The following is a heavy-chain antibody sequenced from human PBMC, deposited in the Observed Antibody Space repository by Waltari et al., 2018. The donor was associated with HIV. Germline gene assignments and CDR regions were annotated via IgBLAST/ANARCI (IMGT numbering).Heavy chain of an antibody. J-gene: IGHJ4*01. D-gene: IGHD4-4*01. V-gene: IGHV3-74*02. CDR1: GFNFNSYW. CDR2: FNSDGSIT. Sequence: EVQLVESGGGLIQPGGSLRLSCRVSGFNFNSYWMHWVRQVPAKGLGCVSRFNSDGSITTYAHPVKGRFTSSRDNAKNALYLEINGLTAEDTAVYYCARDLMTTLDYWGHGTLVDVSS. CDR3: ARDLMTTLDY.